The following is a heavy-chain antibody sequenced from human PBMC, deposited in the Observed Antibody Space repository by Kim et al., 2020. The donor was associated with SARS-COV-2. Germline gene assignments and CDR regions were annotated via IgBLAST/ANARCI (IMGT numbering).Heavy chain of an antibody. V-gene: IGHV1-18*01. Sequence: NYAQKLQGRVTMTTDTATSTAYMELRSLRFDDTAVYYCARTTSLGWWFDPWGQGTLVTVSS. CDR3: ARTTSLGWWFDP. J-gene: IGHJ5*02. D-gene: IGHD1-26*01.